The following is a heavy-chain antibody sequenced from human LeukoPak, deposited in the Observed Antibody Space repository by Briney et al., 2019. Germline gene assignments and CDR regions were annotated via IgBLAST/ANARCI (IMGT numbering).Heavy chain of an antibody. CDR1: GGPISSITYY. CDR2: IYYSGSP. J-gene: IGHJ4*02. D-gene: IGHD2-15*01. V-gene: IGHV4-39*07. Sequence: SETLSLTCTVSGGPISSITYYWGGTRQPQGKGLEWIGSIYYSGSPYYNPSLKSRVTISVDTSKNQFSLKLSSVTAADTAVYYCARKVDGTWSYWGQGTLVTVSS. CDR3: ARKVDGTWSY.